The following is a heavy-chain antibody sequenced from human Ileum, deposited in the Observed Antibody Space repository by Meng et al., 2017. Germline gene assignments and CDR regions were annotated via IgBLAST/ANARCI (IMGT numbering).Heavy chain of an antibody. V-gene: IGHV4-4*02. CDR1: RGSSESNNW. D-gene: IGHD3-10*02. Sequence: VRLQGSGPGLVNPSETLSLTCAASRGSSESNNWWTWIRQPPGQGLEWIGEVYHSGSTHYNPSLQSRVTISIDNSKNRFSLSLNSVTAADTAIYYCARADYVRYFDLWGRGTLVTVSS. J-gene: IGHJ2*01. CDR2: VYHSGST. CDR3: ARADYVRYFDL.